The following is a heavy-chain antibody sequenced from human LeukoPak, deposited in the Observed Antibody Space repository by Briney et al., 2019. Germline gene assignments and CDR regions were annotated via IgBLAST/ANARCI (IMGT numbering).Heavy chain of an antibody. J-gene: IGHJ5*02. CDR2: IYYSGST. CDR1: GGSISSYY. D-gene: IGHD6-13*01. Sequence: SETLSLTCTVSGGSISSYYWSWIRQPPGKGLEWVGYIYYSGSTNYSPSLKSRVTISVDTSKNQFSLKLSSVTAADTAVYYCARGGYSSSWFRNIEFDPWGQGTLVTVSS. V-gene: IGHV4-59*12. CDR3: ARGGYSSSWFRNIEFDP.